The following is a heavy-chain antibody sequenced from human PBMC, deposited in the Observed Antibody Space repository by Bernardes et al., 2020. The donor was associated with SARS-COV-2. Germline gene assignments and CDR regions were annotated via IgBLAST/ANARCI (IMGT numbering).Heavy chain of an antibody. CDR1: GGSISSYY. Sequence: SETLSLTCTVSGGSISSYYWSWIRQPPGKGLEWIGYIYYSGSTNYNPSLKSRVTISVDTSKNQFSLKLSSVTAADTAVYYCARGRYCSSTSCYAEFDYWGQGTLVTVSS. D-gene: IGHD2-2*01. CDR3: ARGRYCSSTSCYAEFDY. CDR2: IYYSGST. V-gene: IGHV4-59*08. J-gene: IGHJ4*02.